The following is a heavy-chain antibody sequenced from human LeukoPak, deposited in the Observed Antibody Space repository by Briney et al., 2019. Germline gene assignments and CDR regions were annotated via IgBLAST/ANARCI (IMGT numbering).Heavy chain of an antibody. V-gene: IGHV4-4*07. J-gene: IGHJ4*02. CDR3: ARVGYDSSGYYHMFDY. CDR1: GGSISSYY. CDR2: IYTSGST. D-gene: IGHD3-22*01. Sequence: SETLSLTCTVSGGSISSYYWSWIRQPAGKGLEWIGRIYTSGSTNYNPSLKSRVTMSVDTSKNQFSLKLSPVTAADTAVYYCARVGYDSSGYYHMFDYWGQGTLVTVSS.